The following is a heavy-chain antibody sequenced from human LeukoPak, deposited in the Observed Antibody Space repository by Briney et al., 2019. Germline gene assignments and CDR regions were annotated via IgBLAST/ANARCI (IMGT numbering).Heavy chain of an antibody. CDR2: IRYDESTK. CDR1: GFTFSRYG. J-gene: IGHJ4*02. CDR3: AKSWHIVVAGPDY. D-gene: IGHD2-21*01. Sequence: GGSLRLSCAASGFTFSRYGMHWVRQAPGKGLEWVAFIRYDESTKYYADSVKGRFTVSRDNSKNTLYLQMNSLTADDTAVYYRAKSWHIVVAGPDYWGQGTLVTVSS. V-gene: IGHV3-30*02.